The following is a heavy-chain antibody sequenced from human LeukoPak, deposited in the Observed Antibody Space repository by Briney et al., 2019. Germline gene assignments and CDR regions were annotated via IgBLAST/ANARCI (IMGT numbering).Heavy chain of an antibody. CDR2: IKQDGSQK. V-gene: IGHV3-7*01. CDR3: ARGLLWLDAFDI. J-gene: IGHJ3*02. Sequence: GGSLRLSCAASGFTFSTYWMNWVRQAPGMGLEWVAKIKQDGSQKYYVDSVKGRFTISRDNAKNSLYLQMNSLRVEDTAVYYCARGLLWLDAFDIWGQGTLVTVSS. CDR1: GFTFSTYW. D-gene: IGHD5-18*01.